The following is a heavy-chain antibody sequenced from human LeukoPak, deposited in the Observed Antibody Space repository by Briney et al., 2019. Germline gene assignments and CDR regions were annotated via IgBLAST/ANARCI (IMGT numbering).Heavy chain of an antibody. J-gene: IGHJ4*02. Sequence: GGSLRLSCAASGFRLSSYWMTWVRQAPGKGLEWVANIKQDGTDKYYVESVRGRFTISRDNVERSVYLQMNRLTAEDTAVYYCVREWLFWGQGTLVTVSS. V-gene: IGHV3-7*01. CDR3: VREWLF. CDR1: GFRLSSYW. D-gene: IGHD3-22*01. CDR2: IKQDGTDK.